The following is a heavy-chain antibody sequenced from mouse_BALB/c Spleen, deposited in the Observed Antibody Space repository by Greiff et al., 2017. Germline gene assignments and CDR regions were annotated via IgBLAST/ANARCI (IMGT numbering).Heavy chain of an antibody. Sequence: VQLKESGAELVKPGASVKLSCTASGFNIKDTYMHWVKQRPEQGLEWIGRIDPANGNTKYDPKFQGKATITADTSSNTAYLQLSSLTSEDTAVYYCARCYDGYSYYAMDYWGQGTSVTVSS. V-gene: IGHV14-3*02. CDR1: GFNIKDTY. CDR2: IDPANGNT. J-gene: IGHJ4*01. D-gene: IGHD2-3*01. CDR3: ARCYDGYSYYAMDY.